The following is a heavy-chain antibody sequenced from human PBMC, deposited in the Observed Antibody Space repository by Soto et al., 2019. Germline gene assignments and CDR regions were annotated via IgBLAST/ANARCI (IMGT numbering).Heavy chain of an antibody. Sequence: GESLKISCKGSGYNFARDWIGWVRQRPGKGLEWMGTILPGDSDTKYSPSFEGHVTISVDKSITTAYLQWSSLKASDTAMYYCARQAYASNVPDSWGHGTRVTVSS. D-gene: IGHD2-8*01. CDR3: ARQAYASNVPDS. CDR2: ILPGDSDT. J-gene: IGHJ5*01. CDR1: GYNFARDW. V-gene: IGHV5-51*01.